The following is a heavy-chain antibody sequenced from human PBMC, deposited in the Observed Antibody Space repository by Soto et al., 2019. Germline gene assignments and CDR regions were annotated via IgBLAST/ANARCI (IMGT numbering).Heavy chain of an antibody. CDR1: GFSLSTSGLG. CDR2: IFWDDDK. D-gene: IGHD3-3*01. J-gene: IGHJ4*02. CDR3: VHSRRLGHQSGRNYYFWDS. V-gene: IGHV2-5*02. Sequence: QITLRESGPTLVKPTQTLTLTCTFSGFSLSTSGLGVGWIRQSPGKALEWLALIFWDDDKRHSPSLKSRVTITKDTSRNQVALTMANMDPVDTATYYCVHSRRLGHQSGRNYYFWDSWGQGTLVTVSS.